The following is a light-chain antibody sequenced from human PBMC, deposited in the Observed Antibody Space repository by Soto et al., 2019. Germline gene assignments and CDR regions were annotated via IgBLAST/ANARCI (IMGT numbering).Light chain of an antibody. CDR1: SSDVGGYKY. V-gene: IGLV2-14*01. CDR3: SSYTSSSTLV. CDR2: EVT. J-gene: IGLJ2*01. Sequence: SALTQPASVSGSPGQSITISCTGTSSDVGGYKYVSWYQQHPGKAPKLMIYEVTNRPSGVSNRFSGSKSGNTASLTISGLQAEDEADYYCSSYTSSSTLVFGGGTQLTVL.